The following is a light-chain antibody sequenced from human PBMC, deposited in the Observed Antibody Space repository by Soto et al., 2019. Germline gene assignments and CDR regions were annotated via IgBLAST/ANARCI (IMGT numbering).Light chain of an antibody. CDR1: QGVSSN. V-gene: IGKV3-20*01. J-gene: IGKJ2*01. Sequence: EIVLTQSPGTLSLSPGERATLSCRASQGVSSNLAWYHQKPGQAPRLLIYGASSRATGIPDRFSGSGSWTDFTLTISRLEPEDFAVYYCQQYGSSPMYTFGQGTKLEIK. CDR3: QQYGSSPMYT. CDR2: GAS.